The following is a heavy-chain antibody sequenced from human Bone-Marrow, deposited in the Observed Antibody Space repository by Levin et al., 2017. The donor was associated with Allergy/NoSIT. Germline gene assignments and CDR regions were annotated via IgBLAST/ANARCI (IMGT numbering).Heavy chain of an antibody. V-gene: IGHV3-23*01. Sequence: GGSLRLSCVASGFTFSNYVMSWVRQAPGKGLEWVSSISGSGDSTFYADSEKGRFTISRDNSKNTLYLQMNGLRDEDTAIYYCARGDCSGGVCYSAQFVYWGQGTLVTVSS. CDR2: ISGSGDST. CDR1: GFTFSNYV. J-gene: IGHJ4*02. CDR3: ARGDCSGGVCYSAQFVY. D-gene: IGHD2-15*01.